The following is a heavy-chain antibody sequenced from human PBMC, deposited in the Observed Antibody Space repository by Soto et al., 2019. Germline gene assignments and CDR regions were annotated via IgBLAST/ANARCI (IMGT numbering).Heavy chain of an antibody. J-gene: IGHJ4*02. CDR3: ARVPSSSGRAHFDY. Sequence: QVQLVESGGGVVQPGRSLRLSCAASGFTFSSYAMHWVRQAPGKGLEWVAVISYDGSNKYYADSGKGRFTISRDNSKNTLYLQMNSLRAEDTAVYYWARVPSSSGRAHFDYWGQGTLVTVSS. CDR2: ISYDGSNK. V-gene: IGHV3-30-3*01. D-gene: IGHD2-15*01. CDR1: GFTFSSYA.